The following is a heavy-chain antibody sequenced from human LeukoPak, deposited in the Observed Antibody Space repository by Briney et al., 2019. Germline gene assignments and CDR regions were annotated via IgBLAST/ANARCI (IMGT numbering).Heavy chain of an antibody. CDR1: GGSISSGSFY. Sequence: SQTLSLTCTVSGGSISSGSFYWHWIRQPAGKGLEWIGEINHSGSTNYNPSLKSRVTISVDTSKNQFSLSLSVVAAADTAVYYCAKLSSNWYFDSWGRGTLVTVSS. J-gene: IGHJ4*02. V-gene: IGHV4-61*09. CDR2: INHSGST. CDR3: AKLSSNWYFDS. D-gene: IGHD1-1*01.